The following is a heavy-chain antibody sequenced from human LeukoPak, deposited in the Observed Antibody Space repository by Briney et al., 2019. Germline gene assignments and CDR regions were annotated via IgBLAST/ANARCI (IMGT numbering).Heavy chain of an antibody. Sequence: ASVKVSCKASGYKFTSFGVSWVRQAPGQGLQWMGWISGYNGNTNFAQKFRGRVTMTTDTSTSTAYMELRSLRSDDMAVYYCARDSPYSSSSLGFDFWGQGTLVTVSS. CDR2: ISGYNGNT. J-gene: IGHJ4*02. D-gene: IGHD6-13*01. CDR1: GYKFTSFG. V-gene: IGHV1-18*03. CDR3: ARDSPYSSSSLGFDF.